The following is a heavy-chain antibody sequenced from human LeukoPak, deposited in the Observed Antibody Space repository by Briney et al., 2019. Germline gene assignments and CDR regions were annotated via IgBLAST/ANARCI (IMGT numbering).Heavy chain of an antibody. CDR3: ARVRGWYGQSAFDY. CDR1: GFTFSSYW. V-gene: IGHV3-7*01. D-gene: IGHD6-19*01. Sequence: PGGSLRLSCAASGFTFSSYWMSWVRQAPGKGLEWVANIKKDGSEKYYVDSVKGRFTISRDNAKNSLYLQMNSLRAEDTAVYYCARVRGWYGQSAFDYWGQGTLVPVSS. J-gene: IGHJ4*02. CDR2: IKKDGSEK.